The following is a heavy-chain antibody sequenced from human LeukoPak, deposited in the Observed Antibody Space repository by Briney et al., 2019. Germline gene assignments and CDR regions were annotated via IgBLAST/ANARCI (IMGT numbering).Heavy chain of an antibody. D-gene: IGHD1-26*01. Sequence: GGSLRLSCLTSGFTFSTNAMSWVRQAPGKGLEWISGISGSGASTYYADSVTGRFTISRDNSRNTLYLQMNSLRGDDTAVYYCAKDVGRWESLHFFDYWGQGTLVTVSS. J-gene: IGHJ4*02. CDR1: GFTFSTNA. CDR2: ISGSGAST. V-gene: IGHV3-23*01. CDR3: AKDVGRWESLHFFDY.